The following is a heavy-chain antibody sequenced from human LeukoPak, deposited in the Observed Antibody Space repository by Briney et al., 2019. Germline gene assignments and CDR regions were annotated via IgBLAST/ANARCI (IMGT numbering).Heavy chain of an antibody. Sequence: GGSLRLSCAASGFTFSSYAMSWVRQAPGKGLEWVSAISGSGGSTYYADSVKGRFTISRDNSKNTLYLQMNSPRAEDTAVYYCAKDWGQWLVPFFDYWGQGTLVTVSS. D-gene: IGHD6-19*01. V-gene: IGHV3-23*01. CDR1: GFTFSSYA. J-gene: IGHJ4*02. CDR2: ISGSGGST. CDR3: AKDWGQWLVPFFDY.